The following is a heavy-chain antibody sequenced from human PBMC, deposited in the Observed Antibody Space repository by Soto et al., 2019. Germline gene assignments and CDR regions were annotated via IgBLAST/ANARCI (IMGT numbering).Heavy chain of an antibody. D-gene: IGHD3-3*01. CDR3: ARVDDFWSGYYC. CDR1: GFTFSSYS. CDR2: ISSSSSYI. J-gene: IGHJ4*02. V-gene: IGHV3-21*01. Sequence: GGSLRLSCAASGFTFSSYSMNWVRQAPGKGLEWVSSISSSSSYIYYADSVKGRFTISRDNAKNSLYLQMNSLRAEDTAVYYCARVDDFWSGYYCWGQGTLVTVSS.